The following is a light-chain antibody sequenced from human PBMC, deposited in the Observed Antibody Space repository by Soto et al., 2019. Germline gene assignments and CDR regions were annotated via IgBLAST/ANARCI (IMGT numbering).Light chain of an antibody. CDR2: HTS. CDR1: QSVGGS. V-gene: IGKV3-15*01. J-gene: IGKJ1*01. CDR3: QQYNDWPLT. Sequence: ETVLTQSPGTLSLSPGERATLSCRASQSVGGSSLAWYQQRPGQAPRLLIYHTSYRATGIPARFSGTGSGTEFTLTISSLQSEDLALYYCQQYNDWPLTFGQGTKVDIK.